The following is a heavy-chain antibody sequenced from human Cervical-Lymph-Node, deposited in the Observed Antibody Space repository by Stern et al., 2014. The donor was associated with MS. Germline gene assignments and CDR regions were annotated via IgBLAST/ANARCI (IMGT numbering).Heavy chain of an antibody. CDR2: IFPGGSAI. J-gene: IGHJ4*02. Sequence: EVQLEESGPEVKRPGESLKISCQASGYPFTSYWIGWVRPMPGKRLEWIAIIFPGGSAIRYSPSFQGQVTTAADKSSSTAYLQWNNLKASDTAIYYCARQRYFDYWGQGTLVTVSS. CDR1: GYPFTSYW. CDR3: ARQRYFDY. V-gene: IGHV5-51*01.